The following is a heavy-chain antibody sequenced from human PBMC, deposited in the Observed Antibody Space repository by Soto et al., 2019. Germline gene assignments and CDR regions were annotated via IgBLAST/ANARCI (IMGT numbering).Heavy chain of an antibody. V-gene: IGHV3-7*03. CDR2: IKQDGGDQ. CDR3: ARDEAIDY. Sequence: GGSLRLSCAASGFTFSSYSMNWVRQAPGKGLEWVANIKQDGGDQYYVDSVKGRFSISRDNAKNSLYLQMNSLRAEDTAVYYCARDEAIDYWGQGTLVTVS. CDR1: GFTFSSYS. J-gene: IGHJ4*02.